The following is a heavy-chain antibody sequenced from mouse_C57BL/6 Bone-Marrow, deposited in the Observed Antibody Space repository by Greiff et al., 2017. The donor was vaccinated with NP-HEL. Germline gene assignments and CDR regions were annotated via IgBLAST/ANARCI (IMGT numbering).Heavy chain of an antibody. V-gene: IGHV3-6*01. CDR1: GYSITSGYY. D-gene: IGHD2-5*01. J-gene: IGHJ4*01. CDR3: ARDSNYGHYYAMDY. CDR2: ISYDGSN. Sequence: ESGPGLVKPSQSLSLTCSVTGYSITSGYYWNWIRQFPGNKLEWMGYISYDGSNNYNPSLKNRISITRDTSKNQFFLKLNSVTTEDTATYYCARDSNYGHYYAMDYWGQGTSVTVSS.